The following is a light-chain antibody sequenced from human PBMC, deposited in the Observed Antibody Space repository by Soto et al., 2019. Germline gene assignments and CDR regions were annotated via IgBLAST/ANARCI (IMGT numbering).Light chain of an antibody. CDR3: AAWDDSLNGPV. J-gene: IGLJ2*01. CDR2: TNY. V-gene: IGLV1-44*01. CDR1: SSNIGSNT. Sequence: QSVLTQPPSASGTPGQRVTISCSGSSSNIGSNTVNWYQRLPGTAPKLLIYTNYLRPSGVPDRFSGSKSGTSASLAISGLQSEDEADYYCAAWDDSLNGPVFGGGTKVTVL.